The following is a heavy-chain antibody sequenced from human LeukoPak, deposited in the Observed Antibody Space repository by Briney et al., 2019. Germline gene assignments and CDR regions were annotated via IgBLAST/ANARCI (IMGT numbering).Heavy chain of an antibody. CDR3: ARVYYYDSSGYYRDYGMEV. CDR2: IWYDGSNK. D-gene: IGHD3-22*01. J-gene: IGHJ6*02. Sequence: GGSLRLSCAASGFTFSSYGMHWVRQAPGKGLEWVAVIWYDGSNKYYADSVKGRFTISRGNSKNTLYLQMNSLRAEDTAVYYCARVYYYDSSGYYRDYGMEVWGQGTTVTVSS. V-gene: IGHV3-33*01. CDR1: GFTFSSYG.